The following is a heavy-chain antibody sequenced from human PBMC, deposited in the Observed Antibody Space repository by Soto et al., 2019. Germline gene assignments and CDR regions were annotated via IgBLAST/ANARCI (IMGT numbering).Heavy chain of an antibody. Sequence: SQTLSLTCAISGDSVSSNSAAWNWIRQSPSRGLEWLGRTYYRSRWYNDYAVSVKSRITVNPDTSKNQFSLHLNSVTPEDTAVYYCARDAYYGYSDYYYYGRDVWGQGTTVTVP. J-gene: IGHJ6*02. V-gene: IGHV6-1*01. D-gene: IGHD3-10*01. CDR1: GDSVSSNSAA. CDR3: ARDAYYGYSDYYYYGRDV. CDR2: TYYRSRWYN.